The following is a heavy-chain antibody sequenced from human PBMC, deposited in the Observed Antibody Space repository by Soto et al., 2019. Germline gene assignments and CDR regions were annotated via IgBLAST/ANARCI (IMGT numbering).Heavy chain of an antibody. D-gene: IGHD2-2*01. Sequence: PSETLSLTCTVSGGSISSGGYYWSWIRQHPGKGLDWIVYIYYSGSTYYNPSLKSRVTISVDTFKNQFSLKLSSVTAADTAVYYCARVEVPAAEISYYYYYMDVWGKGTTVTVSS. V-gene: IGHV4-31*03. CDR3: ARVEVPAAEISYYYYYMDV. J-gene: IGHJ6*03. CDR2: IYYSGST. CDR1: GGSISSGGYY.